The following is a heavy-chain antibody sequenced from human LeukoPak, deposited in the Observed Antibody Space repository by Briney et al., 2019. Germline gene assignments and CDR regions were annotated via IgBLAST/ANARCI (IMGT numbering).Heavy chain of an antibody. J-gene: IGHJ6*03. CDR1: GFTLSRYW. D-gene: IGHD3-9*01. V-gene: IGHV3-74*01. CDR2: IDNDGTHT. Sequence: GGSLRLPCAASGFTLSRYWMHWVRQAPGTGLVWVAYIDNDGTHTTYADSVRGRFTVSRDNAKNMLFLQMDGLRAEDTAVYYCTRGGFDHNMDVWGKGTTVTVSS. CDR3: TRGGFDHNMDV.